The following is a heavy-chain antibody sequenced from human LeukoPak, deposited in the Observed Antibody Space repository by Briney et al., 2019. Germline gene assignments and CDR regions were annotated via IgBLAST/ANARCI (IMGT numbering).Heavy chain of an antibody. CDR3: TADLSDSSAWSFDY. Sequence: GRSLRLSCAASGFTFSSYGMRWVRQAPGKGLEWIGRIRTKSEGEPTDYPGPVKGRFTISRDHSKNTLYLQMNSLRTEDTAVYYCTADLSDSSAWSFDYWGQGTLVTVSS. CDR2: IRTKSEGEPT. V-gene: IGHV3-15*01. D-gene: IGHD3-22*01. J-gene: IGHJ4*02. CDR1: GFTFSSYG.